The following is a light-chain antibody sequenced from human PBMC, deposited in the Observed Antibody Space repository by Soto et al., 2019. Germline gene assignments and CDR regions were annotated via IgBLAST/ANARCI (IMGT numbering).Light chain of an antibody. CDR3: CSYAGSYTYV. CDR2: DVS. Sequence: QSVLPQPRSVSGSPGQSVTISCTGTSSDVGGYNYVYWYQQHPGKGPKLMIYDVSKRPSGVPDRFSGSKSGNTASLTISGLQVEDEADYYCCSYAGSYTYVFATGTKLTVL. J-gene: IGLJ1*01. CDR1: SSDVGGYNY. V-gene: IGLV2-11*01.